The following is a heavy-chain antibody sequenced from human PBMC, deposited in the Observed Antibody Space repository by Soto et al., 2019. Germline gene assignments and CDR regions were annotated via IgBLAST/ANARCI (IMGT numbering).Heavy chain of an antibody. CDR3: ARHRSSTEWSAFEN. Sequence: PGESLKISCKGSGYSFTSYWISWVRQMPGKGLEWMGRIDPSDSYTNYSPSFQGHVTISADKSISTAYLQWSSLKASDTAMYYCARHRSSTEWSAFENWGQGTMLTVAS. J-gene: IGHJ3*02. D-gene: IGHD6-13*01. V-gene: IGHV5-10-1*01. CDR1: GYSFTSYW. CDR2: IDPSDSYT.